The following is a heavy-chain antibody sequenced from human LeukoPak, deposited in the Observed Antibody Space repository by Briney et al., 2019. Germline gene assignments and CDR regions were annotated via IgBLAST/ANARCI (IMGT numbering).Heavy chain of an antibody. D-gene: IGHD4-17*01. Sequence: SVKVSCKASGGTFSSYAISWVRQAPGQGLEWMGGIIPIFGTANYAQKFQGRVTITADESTSTAYMELSSLRSEDTAVYYCARGRSDYRDPRFDYWGQGTLVTVSS. V-gene: IGHV1-69*13. CDR2: IIPIFGTA. CDR3: ARGRSDYRDPRFDY. J-gene: IGHJ4*02. CDR1: GGTFSSYA.